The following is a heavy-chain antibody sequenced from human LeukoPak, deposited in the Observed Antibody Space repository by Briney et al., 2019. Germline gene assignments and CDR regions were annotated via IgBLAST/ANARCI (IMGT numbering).Heavy chain of an antibody. J-gene: IGHJ5*02. CDR2: INHSGST. V-gene: IGHV4-39*07. CDR3: ARASGRRGPIFLYSSGCFDP. D-gene: IGHD6-19*01. CDR1: GGSISSSGYY. Sequence: SETLSLTCTVSGGSISSSGYYWSWIRQPPGKGLEWIGEINHSGSTNYNPSLKSRVTISVDTSKNQFSLKLSSVTAADTAVYYCARASGRRGPIFLYSSGCFDPWGQGTLVTVSS.